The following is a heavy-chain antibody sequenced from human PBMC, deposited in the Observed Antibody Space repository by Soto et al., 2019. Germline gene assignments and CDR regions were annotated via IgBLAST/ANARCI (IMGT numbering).Heavy chain of an antibody. Sequence: PGGSLRLSCAASGFTFSSYAMSWVRQAPGKGLEWVSAISGSGGSTYYADSVKGRFTISRDNSKNTLYLQMNSLRAEDTAVYYCAKDRDCYSCKPYANWFDPWGQGTLVTVSS. J-gene: IGHJ5*02. CDR2: ISGSGGST. V-gene: IGHV3-23*01. CDR3: AKDRDCYSCKPYANWFDP. D-gene: IGHD2-21*02. CDR1: GFTFSSYA.